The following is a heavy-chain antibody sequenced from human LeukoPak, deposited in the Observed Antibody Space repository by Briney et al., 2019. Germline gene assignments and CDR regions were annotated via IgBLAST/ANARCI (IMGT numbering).Heavy chain of an antibody. CDR1: GYTFTGYY. CDR2: INPNSGGT. D-gene: IGHD1-26*01. CDR3: ARVSGSYLYFDY. Sequence: ASVKVSCKASGYTFTGYYMHGVRQAPGQGLEWMGRINPNSGGTNYAQKFQGRVTMTRDTSISTAYMELSSLRSDDTAVYYCARVSGSYLYFDYWGQGTLVTVSS. V-gene: IGHV1-2*06. J-gene: IGHJ4*02.